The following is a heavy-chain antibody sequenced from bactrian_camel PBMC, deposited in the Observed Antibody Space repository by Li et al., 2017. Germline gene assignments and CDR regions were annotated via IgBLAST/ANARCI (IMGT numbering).Heavy chain of an antibody. Sequence: VQLVESGGGSVEAGGSLRLSCAASGDTISSYWMYWVRQAPGKEREGVAGIGSDGSTAYADSVKGRFTVSRDNAKDTLYLQLNSLKPEDSAMYYCATDREGSWAPASEFAYWGQGTQVTVS. J-gene: IGHJ4*01. D-gene: IGHD2*01. CDR1: GDTISSYW. CDR2: IGSDGST. CDR3: ATDREGSWAPASEFAY. V-gene: IGHV3S6*01.